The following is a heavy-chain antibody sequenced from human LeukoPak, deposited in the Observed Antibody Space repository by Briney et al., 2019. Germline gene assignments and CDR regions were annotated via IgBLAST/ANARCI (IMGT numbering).Heavy chain of an antibody. Sequence: GGSLRLSCVAPGFTFSSYWMHSVRQAPGKGLVWVSRINSDGSSTSYADSVKGRFTISRDNAKNTLYLQMNSLRAEDTAVYYCARDRLPYSSGWPFDYWGQGTLSPSPQ. V-gene: IGHV3-74*01. D-gene: IGHD6-19*01. CDR2: INSDGSST. J-gene: IGHJ4*02. CDR1: GFTFSSYW. CDR3: ARDRLPYSSGWPFDY.